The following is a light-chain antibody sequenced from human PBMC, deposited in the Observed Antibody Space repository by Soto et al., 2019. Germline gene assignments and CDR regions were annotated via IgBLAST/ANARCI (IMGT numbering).Light chain of an antibody. CDR2: GAS. CDR1: QSVSSN. Sequence: EIVMTQSPATLSVPPGERATLSCRASQSVSSNLAWYQQKPGQAPRLLIYGASTRATGIPARFSGSGSGTEFTLTISSLQSEDFAVYYCQQYNNWLWTFGQGTKV. V-gene: IGKV3-15*01. J-gene: IGKJ1*01. CDR3: QQYNNWLWT.